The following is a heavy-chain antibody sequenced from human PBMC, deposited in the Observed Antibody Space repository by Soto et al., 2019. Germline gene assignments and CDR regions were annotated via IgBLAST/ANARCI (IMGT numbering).Heavy chain of an antibody. Sequence: SETLSLTCTVYGGSFSGYYWSWIRQPPGKGLEWIGYIYYSGSTNYNPSLKSRVTISVDTSKNQFSLKLSSVTAADTAVYYCARQWAAADNWFDPWGQGTLVTVSS. D-gene: IGHD2-2*01. CDR2: IYYSGST. J-gene: IGHJ5*02. CDR1: GGSFSGYY. V-gene: IGHV4-59*01. CDR3: ARQWAAADNWFDP.